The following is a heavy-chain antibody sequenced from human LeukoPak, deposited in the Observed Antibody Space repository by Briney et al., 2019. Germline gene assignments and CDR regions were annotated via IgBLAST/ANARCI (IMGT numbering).Heavy chain of an antibody. CDR1: GGSISSYY. CDR3: ARVRGSYATDY. CDR2: ISSSGSTP. V-gene: IGHV3-11*04. Sequence: LSLTCTVSGGSISSYYWSWIRQAPGKGLEWVSYISSSGSTPSYADSVKGRFTISRDNAKNSLYLQMNSLRAEDTAVYYCARVRGSYATDYWGQGTLVTVSS. D-gene: IGHD3-16*01. J-gene: IGHJ4*02.